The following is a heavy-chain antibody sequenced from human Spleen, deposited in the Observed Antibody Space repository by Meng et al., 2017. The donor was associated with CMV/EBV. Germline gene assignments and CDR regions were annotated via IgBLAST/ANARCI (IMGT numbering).Heavy chain of an antibody. D-gene: IGHD3-16*02. CDR2: LRHDGSDE. V-gene: IGHV3-30*02. J-gene: IGHJ4*02. Sequence: GGSLRLSCAASGSSFSTYAMNWVRQAPGKGLEWVALLRHDGSDEHYADSVKGRFTISRDTSKETLYLQMNSLRPEDTAVYYCAKSPPRMITFEGLIATIWDQGALVTVSS. CDR1: GSSFSTYA. CDR3: AKSPPRMITFEGLIATI.